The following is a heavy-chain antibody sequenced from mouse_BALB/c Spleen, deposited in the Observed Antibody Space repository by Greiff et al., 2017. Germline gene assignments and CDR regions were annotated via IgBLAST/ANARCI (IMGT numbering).Heavy chain of an antibody. CDR2: IRNKANGYTT. CDR1: GFTFTDYY. J-gene: IGHJ1*01. CDR3: ARDMITTSYWYFDV. Sequence: EVQGVESGGGLVQPGGSLRLSCATSGFTFTDYYMSWVRQPPGKALEWLGFIRNKANGYTTEYSASVKGRFTISRDNSQSILYLQMNTLRAEDSATYYCARDMITTSYWYFDVWGAGTTVTVSS. V-gene: IGHV7-3*02. D-gene: IGHD2-4*01.